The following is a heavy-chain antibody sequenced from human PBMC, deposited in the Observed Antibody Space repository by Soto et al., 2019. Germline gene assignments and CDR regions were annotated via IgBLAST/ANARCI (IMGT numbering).Heavy chain of an antibody. CDR3: ARDRSMVVGDSSYGMDV. Sequence: GGSLRLSCAASGFTFSSYAMSWVRQAPGKGLEWVSAISGSGGSTYYADSVKGRFTISRDNSKNSLCLQMNSLRAEDTAVYYCARDRSMVVGDSSYGMDVWGQGTTVTVSS. CDR1: GFTFSSYA. J-gene: IGHJ6*02. CDR2: ISGSGGST. D-gene: IGHD2-15*01. V-gene: IGHV3-23*01.